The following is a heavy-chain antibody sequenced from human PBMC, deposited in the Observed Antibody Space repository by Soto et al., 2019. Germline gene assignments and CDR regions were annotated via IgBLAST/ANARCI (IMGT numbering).Heavy chain of an antibody. CDR3: ARDNTNPPSDYFDY. Sequence: GGSLRLSCAASGFTFSNYAMSWVRQAPEKGLEWVSVISGSGGTTYYADSVKGRFTISRDNSKNTLYLQMNSLRAEDTAVYYCARDNTNPPSDYFDYWGQGTLVTVSS. V-gene: IGHV3-23*01. J-gene: IGHJ4*02. CDR2: ISGSGGTT. D-gene: IGHD2-8*01. CDR1: GFTFSNYA.